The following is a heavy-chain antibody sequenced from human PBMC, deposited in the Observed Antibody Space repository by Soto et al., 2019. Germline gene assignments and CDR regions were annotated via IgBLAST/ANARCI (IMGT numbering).Heavy chain of an antibody. CDR3: ASAQAVVVAALGI. D-gene: IGHD2-21*01. Sequence: EGHLLESGGGLVQPGGSLRLSCTASGFTFSKSAMIWVRQAPGQGLEWVASISENGGSRGGTYYADSVKGRFTISRNNSKSTLYLQVDSLTGADTAVYYCASAQAVVVAALGIWGQGTMVTVSS. J-gene: IGHJ3*02. CDR2: ISENGGSRGGT. V-gene: IGHV3-23*01. CDR1: GFTFSKSA.